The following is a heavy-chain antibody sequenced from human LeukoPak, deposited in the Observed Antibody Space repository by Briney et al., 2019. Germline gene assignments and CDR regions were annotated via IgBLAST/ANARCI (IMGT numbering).Heavy chain of an antibody. D-gene: IGHD6-19*01. CDR3: ARGLGSGWYPNWFDP. CDR1: GGSFSGNY. V-gene: IGHV4-34*01. J-gene: IGHJ5*02. Sequence: PETLSLTCAVYGGSFSGNYWSWVRQPPGKGLEWIGEINHRGNTNYNPSLKSRVTISVDTSKNQFSLKLSSVTAADTAVYYCARGLGSGWYPNWFDPWGQGTLVTVSS. CDR2: INHRGNT.